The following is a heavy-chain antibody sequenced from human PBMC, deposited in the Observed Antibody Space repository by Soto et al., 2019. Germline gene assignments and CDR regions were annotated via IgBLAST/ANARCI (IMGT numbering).Heavy chain of an antibody. D-gene: IGHD2-2*01. CDR3: ARARGLIVVVQAAILSAEHECWLDP. CDR2: IYYSGST. CDR1: GGSISSGGYY. J-gene: IGHJ5*02. V-gene: IGHV4-31*03. Sequence: SETLSLTCTVSGGSISSGGYYWSWIRQHPGKGLEWIGHIYYSGSTYYNPSLKSRVTISVDTSKNQFSLKLSSVTAADTAVYYCARARGLIVVVQAAILSAEHECWLDPWGQGTLVTVYS.